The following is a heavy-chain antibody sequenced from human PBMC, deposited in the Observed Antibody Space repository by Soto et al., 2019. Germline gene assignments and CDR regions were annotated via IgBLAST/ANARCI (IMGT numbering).Heavy chain of an antibody. CDR2: INSGGDT. V-gene: IGHV4-34*01. Sequence: QVHLQQWGAGLLKPSETLSLTCAVYGGTFSGFYWSWIRQPPGKGLEWIGEINSGGDTTYYPSHRSRLTISLDTSKNQFSLTLTSVTAADTAVYYCARGYGSVSYYNYWGQGTLVTVSS. J-gene: IGHJ4*02. CDR1: GGTFSGFY. D-gene: IGHD3-10*01. CDR3: ARGYGSVSYYNY.